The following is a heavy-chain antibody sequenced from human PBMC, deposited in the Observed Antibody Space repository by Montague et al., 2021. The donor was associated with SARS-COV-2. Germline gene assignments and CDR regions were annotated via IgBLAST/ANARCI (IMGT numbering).Heavy chain of an antibody. Sequence: SMRLSCAASGFTFSSYDVCWVRQVTGEGLEWVSAINIVGDTYYSASVKGRFTISRENAKNSLYLQMNSLRAADTAVYYCLREPRYRGNDFYGMDVWGQGTTVTVSS. CDR3: LREPRYRGNDFYGMDV. D-gene: IGHD5-12*01. CDR1: GFTFSSYD. CDR2: INIVGDT. J-gene: IGHJ6*02. V-gene: IGHV3-13*01.